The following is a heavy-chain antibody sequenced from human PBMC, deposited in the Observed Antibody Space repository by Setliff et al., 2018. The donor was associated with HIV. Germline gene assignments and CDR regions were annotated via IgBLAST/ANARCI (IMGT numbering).Heavy chain of an antibody. CDR1: GFSLSTSGLG. CDR3: AHSHRDFYTSGTYYTNFDY. CDR2: IYWNDDK. V-gene: IGHV2-5*01. Sequence: VSGPTLVNPTQTLTLTCTFSGFSLSTSGLGVGWIRQPPGKALEWLALIYWNDDKRYSPSLKSRLTITKDTSKNQVVLTMTNMDPVDTATYYCAHSHRDFYTSGTYYTNFDYWGQGTLVTVSS. D-gene: IGHD3-10*01. J-gene: IGHJ4*02.